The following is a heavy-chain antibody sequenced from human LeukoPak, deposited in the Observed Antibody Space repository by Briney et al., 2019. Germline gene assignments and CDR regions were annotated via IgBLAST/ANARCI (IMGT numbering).Heavy chain of an antibody. CDR1: GGSLIPYY. D-gene: IGHD1-26*01. CDR3: ARVDSGTYYMPFDY. V-gene: IGHV4-59*01. CDR2: IYQSGTT. J-gene: IGHJ4*02. Sequence: SSETLSLTSTVSGGSLIPYYWSWIRQPPGEGREWIGYIYQSGTTNSRPPLKGRATLSVDTSKNQISLRLSSVTAADTAVYFCARVDSGTYYMPFDYWGQGSLVTVSS.